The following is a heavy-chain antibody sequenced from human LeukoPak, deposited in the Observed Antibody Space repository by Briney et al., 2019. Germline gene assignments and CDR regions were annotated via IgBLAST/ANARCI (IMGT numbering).Heavy chain of an antibody. V-gene: IGHV3-7*01. D-gene: IGHD6-13*01. CDR1: GFTFSTYW. Sequence: GGSLRLSCSASGFTFSTYWMTGVRQAPGKGLEGLANIKQDGSEKYYVDSVKGRFTISRDNAKNSLYLQMNSLRAEDTAVYYCERRGLYSSSWRNLACWGQGTLVTVSS. CDR3: ERRGLYSSSWRNLAC. CDR2: IKQDGSEK. J-gene: IGHJ4*02.